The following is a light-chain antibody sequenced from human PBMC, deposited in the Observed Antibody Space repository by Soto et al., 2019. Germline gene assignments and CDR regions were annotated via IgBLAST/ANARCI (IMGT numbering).Light chain of an antibody. J-gene: IGKJ1*01. CDR3: QQSNNYPWT. CDR2: EAA. Sequence: DIQMTQSPSTLSASVGDRVTITCRASQYIHNYLAWYQQKPGEAPKLLIYEAANLESGVPSRFSGSGTGTEFTHTISSLQPDDFANYYCQQSNNYPWTFGQGTRVEI. V-gene: IGKV1-5*03. CDR1: QYIHNY.